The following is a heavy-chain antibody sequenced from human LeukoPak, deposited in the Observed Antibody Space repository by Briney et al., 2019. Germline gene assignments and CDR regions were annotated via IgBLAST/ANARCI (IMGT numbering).Heavy chain of an antibody. Sequence: SQTLSLTCTISGDSVSSNSAAWNWIRQSPSRGLEWLGRTYYRSKWYNDYAVSVKSRITINPDTSKNQFSLQLNSVTPEDTAVYYCARGLCGSYRCDDAFDIWGQGTMVTVSS. D-gene: IGHD3-16*02. J-gene: IGHJ3*02. V-gene: IGHV6-1*01. CDR2: TYYRSKWYN. CDR3: ARGLCGSYRCDDAFDI. CDR1: GDSVSSNSAA.